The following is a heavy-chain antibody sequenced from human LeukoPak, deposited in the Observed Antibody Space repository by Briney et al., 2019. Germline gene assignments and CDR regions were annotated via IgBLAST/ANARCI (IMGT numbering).Heavy chain of an antibody. V-gene: IGHV1-2*02. CDR2: INPNSGGT. CDR3: ARDLKYNWNPGGY. Sequence: ASVKVSCKASGYTFTGYYMHWVRQAPGQGLEWMGWINPNSGGTNYAQKFQGRVTMTRDTSISTAYMELSRLRSDDTAVYYCARDLKYNWNPGGYWGQGTLVTVSS. CDR1: GYTFTGYY. D-gene: IGHD1-20*01. J-gene: IGHJ4*02.